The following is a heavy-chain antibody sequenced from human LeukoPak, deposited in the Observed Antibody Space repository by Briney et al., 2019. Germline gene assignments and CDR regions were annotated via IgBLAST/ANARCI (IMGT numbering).Heavy chain of an antibody. V-gene: IGHV4-4*07. D-gene: IGHD2-15*01. Sequence: MPSETLSLTCTVSGGSISSYYWSWLRQPAGKGLEWIRRIYTSGSTNYNPSLKSRVTMSVDTSKNQFSLKLSSVTAADTAVYYCARRYCSGGGCAFDIWGQGTMVTVSS. J-gene: IGHJ3*02. CDR3: ARRYCSGGGCAFDI. CDR2: IYTSGST. CDR1: GGSISSYY.